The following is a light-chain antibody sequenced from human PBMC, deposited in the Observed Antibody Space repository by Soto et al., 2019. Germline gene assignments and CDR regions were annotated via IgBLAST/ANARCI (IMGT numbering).Light chain of an antibody. Sequence: IHMTQSPSSLSASVGDRVAITCRASQPINDYLNWYRQAPGKAPTLLIYSASSLRSGVPSRFSGRGYGTNFTLIISSLQPEDFATYYCQQTYTTPPETFGPGTKVDI. CDR1: QPINDY. CDR3: QQTYTTPPET. CDR2: SAS. V-gene: IGKV1-39*01. J-gene: IGKJ3*01.